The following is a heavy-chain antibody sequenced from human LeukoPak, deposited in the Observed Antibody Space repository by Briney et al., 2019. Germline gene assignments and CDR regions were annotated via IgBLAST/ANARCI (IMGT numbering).Heavy chain of an antibody. Sequence: SETLSLTCTVSGGSISSSSYYWGWIRQPPGQGLEWIGSIYYSGSTYYNPSLKRRATISVDTSKYQFSLMLSSVTAADTAVYYCAREAVGPNSVFDYWGQGTLVTVSS. J-gene: IGHJ4*02. CDR2: IYYSGST. CDR1: GGSISSSSYY. CDR3: AREAVGPNSVFDY. D-gene: IGHD4/OR15-4a*01. V-gene: IGHV4-39*02.